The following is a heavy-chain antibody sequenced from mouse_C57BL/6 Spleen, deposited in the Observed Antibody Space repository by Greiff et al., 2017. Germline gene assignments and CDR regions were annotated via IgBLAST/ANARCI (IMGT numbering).Heavy chain of an antibody. Sequence: VQLQQSGAELVRPGASVKLSCTASGFNIKDDYMHWVKQRPEQGLEWIGWIDPENGDTEYASKFQGKATITADTSSNTAYLQLSSLTSEDTAVYYCTTILRYWFAYWGQGTLVTVSA. J-gene: IGHJ3*01. V-gene: IGHV14-4*01. CDR1: GFNIKDDY. CDR3: TTILRYWFAY. CDR2: IDPENGDT. D-gene: IGHD1-1*01.